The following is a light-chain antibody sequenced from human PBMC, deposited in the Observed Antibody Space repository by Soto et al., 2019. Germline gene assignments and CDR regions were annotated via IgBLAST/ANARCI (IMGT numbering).Light chain of an antibody. CDR1: QSISRY. CDR3: QQYGSSPPLT. Sequence: DIQMTQSPSSLSASVGDRVTITCRASQSISRYLNWYQQRPGKAPKFLIYAASSLQSGVPLRFSGSGFGTDFTLTISSLQPEDFAVYYCQQYGSSPPLTFGGGTKVEIK. V-gene: IGKV1-39*01. J-gene: IGKJ4*01. CDR2: AAS.